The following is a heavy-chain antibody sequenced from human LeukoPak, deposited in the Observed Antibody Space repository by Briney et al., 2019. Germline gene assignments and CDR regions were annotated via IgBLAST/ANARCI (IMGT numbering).Heavy chain of an antibody. V-gene: IGHV1-18*01. D-gene: IGHD2-15*01. Sequence: GASVTVSCKASGYTFTSYGISWVRQAPGQGLEWLGWISAYNGNTNYAQKLQSRVTMTTDTSTSTAYMELRSLRSDDTAVYYCARGGGGYCSGGSCRFGYYFDYWGQGTLVTVSS. CDR1: GYTFTSYG. CDR2: ISAYNGNT. J-gene: IGHJ4*02. CDR3: ARGGGGYCSGGSCRFGYYFDY.